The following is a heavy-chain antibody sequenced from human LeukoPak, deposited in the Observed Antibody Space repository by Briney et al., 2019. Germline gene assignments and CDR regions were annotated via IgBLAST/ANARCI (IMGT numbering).Heavy chain of an antibody. J-gene: IGHJ4*02. Sequence: PGGSLRLSCAAFGFTFSSYGMSWVRQAPGKGLEWVSAISGGGGSTYYADSVKGRFTISRDNSKNTPYLQMNSLRAEDTAVYYCAKRGAEVGATVAPGDYWGQGTLVTVSS. CDR2: ISGGGGST. V-gene: IGHV3-23*01. CDR3: AKRGAEVGATVAPGDY. D-gene: IGHD1-26*01. CDR1: GFTFSSYG.